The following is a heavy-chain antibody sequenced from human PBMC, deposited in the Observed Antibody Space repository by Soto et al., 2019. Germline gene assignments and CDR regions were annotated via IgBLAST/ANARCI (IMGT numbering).Heavy chain of an antibody. V-gene: IGHV4-59*08. CDR2: VYYSGRT. CDR1: GDTINTYY. CDR3: ARGSSNYYHFYYMDV. D-gene: IGHD4-4*01. Sequence: QVQLQESGPGLVKPSETLSLTCSVSGDTINTYYWSWIRQPPGGGLEWIGYVYYSGRTNYNPSLTSRVTISVDTSKNQFSLMLSSLTAADTAVYYCARGSSNYYHFYYMDVWGKGTTVIVSS. J-gene: IGHJ6*03.